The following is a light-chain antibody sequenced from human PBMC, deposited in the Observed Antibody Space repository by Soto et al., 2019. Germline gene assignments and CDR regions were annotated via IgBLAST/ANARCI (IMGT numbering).Light chain of an antibody. CDR3: QQRSDWPPT. V-gene: IGKV3-11*01. J-gene: IGKJ5*01. CDR1: QSVSNY. CDR2: DAS. Sequence: TRSLSHADTATLSCRATQSVSNYLAWYQQKLGQAPRLLIYDASKRATGIPARFSGSGSGTDFTLTISSLEPEDFAVYFCQQRSDWPPTFGQGTRLEIK.